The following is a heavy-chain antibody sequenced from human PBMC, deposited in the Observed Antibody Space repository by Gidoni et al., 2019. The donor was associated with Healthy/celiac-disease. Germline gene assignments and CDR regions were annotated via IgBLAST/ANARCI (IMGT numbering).Heavy chain of an antibody. J-gene: IGHJ6*02. Sequence: EVQLVESGGGLVQPGGSLRLSCAASGFTFSSYSMNWVSQAPGKGLEWVSYISSSSSTIYYADSVKGRFTISRDNAKNSLYLQMNSLRAEDTAVYYCARAYCSSTSCKKTHYYYYGMDVWGQGTTVTVSS. CDR3: ARAYCSSTSCKKTHYYYYGMDV. CDR2: ISSSSSTI. CDR1: GFTFSSYS. V-gene: IGHV3-48*01. D-gene: IGHD2-2*01.